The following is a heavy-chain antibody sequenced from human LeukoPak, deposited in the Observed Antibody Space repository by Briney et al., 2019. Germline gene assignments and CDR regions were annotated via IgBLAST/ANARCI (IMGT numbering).Heavy chain of an antibody. CDR2: MNPNSGNT. D-gene: IGHD3-10*01. Sequence: ASVKVSCKASGYTFTGYDINWVRQATGQGLEWMGWMNPNSGNTGYAQKFQGRVTMTRNTSISTAYMELSSLRSEDTAVYYCARGRRYYGSGSYKYNWFDPWGQGTLVTVSS. J-gene: IGHJ5*02. CDR1: GYTFTGYD. V-gene: IGHV1-8*01. CDR3: ARGRRYYGSGSYKYNWFDP.